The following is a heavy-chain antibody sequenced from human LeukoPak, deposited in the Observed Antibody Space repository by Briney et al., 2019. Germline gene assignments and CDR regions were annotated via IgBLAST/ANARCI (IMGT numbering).Heavy chain of an antibody. J-gene: IGHJ6*02. CDR2: ISSSSSYI. CDR1: GFTFSSYS. V-gene: IGHV3-21*01. D-gene: IGHD2-2*01. Sequence: PGGSLRLSCAASGFTFSSYSMNWVRQAPGKGLEWVSSISSSSSYIYYADSVKGRFTISRDNAKNSLYLQMNSLRAEDTAVYYCAKDRKIVVVPATSYYYYGMDVWGQGTMVTVSS. CDR3: AKDRKIVVVPATSYYYYGMDV.